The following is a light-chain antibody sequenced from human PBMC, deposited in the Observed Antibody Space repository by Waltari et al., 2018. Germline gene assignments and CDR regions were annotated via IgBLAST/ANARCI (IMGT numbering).Light chain of an antibody. CDR3: QAWDRGYARV. CDR1: KLGDKY. J-gene: IGLJ2*01. CDR2: QDT. V-gene: IGLV3-1*01. Sequence: SYELTRPNSVSVAPGQTASISCSGDKLGDKYACWYQQKPGQSPVFVIHQDTKRPSGIPERFSGSNSGNTTTLTISGTQAIDEADYYCQAWDRGYARVFGGGTKLTVL.